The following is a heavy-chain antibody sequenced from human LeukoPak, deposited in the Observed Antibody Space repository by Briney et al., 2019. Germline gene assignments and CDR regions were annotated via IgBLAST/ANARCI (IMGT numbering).Heavy chain of an antibody. V-gene: IGHV3-30*02. Sequence: GGSLRLSCAASGFTFSSYGMHWVRQAPGKGLEWVAFIRYDGSNKYYADSVKGRFTISRDNSKDTPYLLMNSLRAEDTAVYYCAKDPQWELPSPFDHWGQGTLVTVSS. J-gene: IGHJ4*02. CDR2: IRYDGSNK. CDR3: AKDPQWELPSPFDH. D-gene: IGHD1-26*01. CDR1: GFTFSSYG.